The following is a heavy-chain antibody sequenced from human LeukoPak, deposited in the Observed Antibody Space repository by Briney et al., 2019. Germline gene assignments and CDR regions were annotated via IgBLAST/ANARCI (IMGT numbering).Heavy chain of an antibody. Sequence: GGSLRLSCAASGFTFSSYWMSWVRQAPGKRLEWVANINQDGSEKYYVDSVKGRFIISRDNARNSLFLQMNILTAEDTAIYYCVREGAYSTSSPAGYWGQGTLVTVSS. V-gene: IGHV3-7*01. CDR3: VREGAYSTSSPAGY. J-gene: IGHJ4*02. CDR2: INQDGSEK. D-gene: IGHD6-6*01. CDR1: GFTFSSYW.